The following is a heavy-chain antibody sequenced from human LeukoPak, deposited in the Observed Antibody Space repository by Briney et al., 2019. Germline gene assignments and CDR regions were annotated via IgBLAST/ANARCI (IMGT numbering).Heavy chain of an antibody. V-gene: IGHV3-30*02. CDR2: IRYDGSNK. Sequence: GGSLRLSCAASGFTFSSYGMHWVRQAPGKGLEWVALIRYDGSNKYYADSVKGRFTISRDNSKNTLYLQMNSLRAEDTAVYYCAKDHQLLPPHYYYYYMDVWGKGTTVTVSS. D-gene: IGHD2-2*01. CDR1: GFTFSSYG. CDR3: AKDHQLLPPHYYYYYMDV. J-gene: IGHJ6*03.